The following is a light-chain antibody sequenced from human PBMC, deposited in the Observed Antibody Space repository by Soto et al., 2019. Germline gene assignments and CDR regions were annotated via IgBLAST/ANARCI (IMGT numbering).Light chain of an antibody. Sequence: EIVMTQSPATLSVSPGERATLSCRASQSVSGNLAWYQQKPGQASRLLIYGASTRATGIPARFSGSGSGTEFTLTITSLQSEDFAVYYCQQYNDWPPLTFGGGTKVEIK. CDR3: QQYNDWPPLT. J-gene: IGKJ4*01. V-gene: IGKV3-15*01. CDR1: QSVSGN. CDR2: GAS.